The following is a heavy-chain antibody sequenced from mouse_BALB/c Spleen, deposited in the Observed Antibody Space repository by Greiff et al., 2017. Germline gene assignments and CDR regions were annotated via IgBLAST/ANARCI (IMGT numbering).Heavy chain of an antibody. V-gene: IGHV3-2*02. D-gene: IGHD2-1*01. CDR1: GYSITSDYA. J-gene: IGHJ2*01. CDR3: AREGDGNCRDY. CDR2: ISYSGST. Sequence: VQLKESGPGLVKPSQSLSLTCTVTGYSITSDYAWNWIRQFPGNKLEWMGYISYSGSTSYNPSLKSRISITRDTSKNQFFLQLNSVTTEDTATYYCAREGDGNCRDYWGQGTTLTVSS.